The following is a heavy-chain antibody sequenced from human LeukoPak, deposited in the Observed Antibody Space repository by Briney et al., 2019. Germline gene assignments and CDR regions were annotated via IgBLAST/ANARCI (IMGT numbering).Heavy chain of an antibody. CDR3: ASLQNVPSYYYYYVMDV. CDR1: GFNFIKYG. Sequence: PGGSLRLSCLASGFNFIKYGMHWVRQAPGKGLEWVAFIPHDASNEYYADSVKGRFTISRDNSKNTLYLQMNSLRAEDTAVYYCASLQNVPSYYYYYVMDVWGQGTTVTVSS. CDR2: IPHDASNE. V-gene: IGHV3-30*02. D-gene: IGHD2/OR15-2a*01. J-gene: IGHJ6*02.